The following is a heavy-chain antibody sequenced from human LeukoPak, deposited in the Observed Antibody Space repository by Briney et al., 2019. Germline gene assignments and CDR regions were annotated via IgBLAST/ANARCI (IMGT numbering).Heavy chain of an antibody. J-gene: IGHJ4*02. CDR3: TTGESMVGSTIHIRWAD. CDR1: GFSFSDHV. D-gene: IGHD1-26*01. CDR2: IKSKTAGGTI. Sequence: AGGSLRLSCAASGFSFSDHVMDWVRQAPGKGLEWVGRIKSKTAGGTIDYAAPVKGRFTISRDDSKNTLYLQMNSLKTEDTAVYYCTTGESMVGSTIHIRWADWGQGTLVTVSS. V-gene: IGHV3-15*01.